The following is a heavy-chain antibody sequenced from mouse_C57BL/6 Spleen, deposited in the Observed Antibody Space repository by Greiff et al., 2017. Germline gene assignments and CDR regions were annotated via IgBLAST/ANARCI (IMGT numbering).Heavy chain of an antibody. CDR1: GYTFTSYW. CDR2: IDPSDSYT. D-gene: IGHD1-1*01. V-gene: IGHV1-69*01. CDR3: ARKDFTTVLDY. J-gene: IGHJ2*01. Sequence: QVQLQQPGAELVMPGASVKLSCKASGYTFTSYWMHWVKQRPGQGLEWIGEIDPSDSYTNYNQKFKGKSTLTVDKSSSTAYMQLSSLTSEDSAVYYCARKDFTTVLDYWGQGTTLTVSS.